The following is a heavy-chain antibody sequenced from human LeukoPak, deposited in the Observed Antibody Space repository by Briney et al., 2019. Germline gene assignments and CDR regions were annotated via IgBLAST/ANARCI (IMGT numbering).Heavy chain of an antibody. Sequence: PSETLSLTCAVYGGSFSGYYWSWIRQPPGKGLEWIGEINHSGSTNYNPSLKSRVTISVDTSKNQFSLKLSSVTAADTAVYYCARGLAARQAAAGYWGQGTLVTVSS. CDR3: ARGLAARQAAAGY. D-gene: IGHD6-6*01. CDR1: GGSFSGYY. CDR2: INHSGST. V-gene: IGHV4-34*01. J-gene: IGHJ4*02.